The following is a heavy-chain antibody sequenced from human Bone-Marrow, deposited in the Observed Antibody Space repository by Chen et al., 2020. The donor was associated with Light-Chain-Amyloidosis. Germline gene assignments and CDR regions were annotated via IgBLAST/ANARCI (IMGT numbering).Heavy chain of an antibody. D-gene: IGHD2-2*01. CDR3: AREGEDANLDWFDP. Sequence: QVQLVQSGAEVKEPGASVKVSCHASGYTFTYYSMNWVRQAPGQGLEWMGRINPSGGSTFYAQKFQGRVTMTRDTSTSTVYMELTSLRSDDTAVYYCAREGEDANLDWFDPWGQGTLVTVSS. CDR1: GYTFTYYS. J-gene: IGHJ5*02. V-gene: IGHV1-46*01. CDR2: INPSGGST.